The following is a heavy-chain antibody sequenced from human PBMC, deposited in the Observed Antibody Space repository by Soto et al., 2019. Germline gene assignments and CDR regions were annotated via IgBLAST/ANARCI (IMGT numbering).Heavy chain of an antibody. Sequence: SETLSLTCAVYGGSFSGYYWSWIRQPPGKGLEWIGEINHSGSTNYNPSLKSRVTISVDTSKNQFSLKLSSVTAADTAVYYCASWLAPRSSSLTYFAYWGQGTLVTVSS. CDR3: ASWLAPRSSSLTYFAY. CDR1: GGSFSGYY. J-gene: IGHJ4*02. V-gene: IGHV4-34*01. D-gene: IGHD6-6*01. CDR2: INHSGST.